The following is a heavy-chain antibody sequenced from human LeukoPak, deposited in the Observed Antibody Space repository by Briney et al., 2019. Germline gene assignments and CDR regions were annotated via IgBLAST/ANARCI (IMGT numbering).Heavy chain of an antibody. CDR1: GFTFSSYA. CDR3: AKDLYQLLRLYYGMDV. V-gene: IGHV3-30-3*01. Sequence: GGSLRLSCAASGFTFSSYAMHWVRQAPGKGLEWVAVISYDGSNKYYADSVKGRFTISRDNSKNTLYLQMNSLRAEDTAVYYCAKDLYQLLRLYYGMDVWGQGTTVTVSS. CDR2: ISYDGSNK. D-gene: IGHD2-2*01. J-gene: IGHJ6*02.